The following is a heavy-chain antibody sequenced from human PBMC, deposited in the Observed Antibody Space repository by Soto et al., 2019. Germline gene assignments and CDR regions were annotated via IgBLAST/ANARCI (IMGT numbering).Heavy chain of an antibody. V-gene: IGHV1-69*08. J-gene: IGHJ5*01. CDR3: AREPVRGMGGDS. CDR2: INSILGIS. CDR1: GGTFNSDT. D-gene: IGHD3-16*01. Sequence: QVQLVQSGAEVKEPGSSVKVSCKASGGTFNSDTINWVRQAPGQGLEWMGRINSILGISNYAQKFQGRIASTADKSTNSGYMELSRLRSEATAVYYCAREPVRGMGGDSWGQGTLVTVSS.